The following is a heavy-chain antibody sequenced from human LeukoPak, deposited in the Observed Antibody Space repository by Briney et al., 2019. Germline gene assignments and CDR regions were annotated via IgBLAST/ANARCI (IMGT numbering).Heavy chain of an antibody. CDR3: AKGFRSTVTTFFDY. Sequence: GGSLRLSCAASGFTFDDYAMHWVRQAPGKGLEWVSGISWNSDNRGYGDYVKGRFTISRDDAKNSLYLQMNSLRPEDTALYYCAKGFRSTVTTFFDYWGQGTLVTVSS. J-gene: IGHJ4*02. CDR1: GFTFDDYA. D-gene: IGHD4-17*01. V-gene: IGHV3-9*01. CDR2: ISWNSDNR.